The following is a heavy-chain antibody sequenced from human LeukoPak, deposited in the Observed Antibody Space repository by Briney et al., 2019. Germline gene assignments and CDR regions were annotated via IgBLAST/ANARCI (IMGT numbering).Heavy chain of an antibody. V-gene: IGHV1-18*01. CDR1: GYTFTSYG. D-gene: IGHD6-13*01. Sequence: GASVKVSCKASGYTFTSYGISWVRQAPGQGLEWMGWISAYNGNTNYAQKLQGRVTMTTDTSTSTAYMALSGLRSDDTAVFYCARRYSSSWFEAFDIWGQGTMVTVSS. J-gene: IGHJ3*02. CDR2: ISAYNGNT. CDR3: ARRYSSSWFEAFDI.